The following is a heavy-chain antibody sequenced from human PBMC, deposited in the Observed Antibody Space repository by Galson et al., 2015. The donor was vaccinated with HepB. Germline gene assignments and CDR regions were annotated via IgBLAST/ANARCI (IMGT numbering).Heavy chain of an antibody. Sequence: QSGAEVTKPGESLKISCTGSGYSFTSNWIGWVRQMPGKGLEWMGIIYPGDSDTRYSPSFQGQVTISADKSISTAYLQWTSLKASDTAMYYFAIHSGYSYDFDYWGQGTLVTVSS. V-gene: IGHV5-51*01. J-gene: IGHJ4*02. CDR3: AIHSGYSYDFDY. CDR1: GYSFTSNW. CDR2: IYPGDSDT. D-gene: IGHD5-18*01.